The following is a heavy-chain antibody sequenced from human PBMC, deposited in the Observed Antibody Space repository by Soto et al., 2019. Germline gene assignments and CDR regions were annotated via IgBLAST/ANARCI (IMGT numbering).Heavy chain of an antibody. CDR3: ARLLLTTVTRMDV. V-gene: IGHV5-10-1*01. CDR1: GYSFTRYW. D-gene: IGHD4-17*01. J-gene: IGHJ6*02. CDR2: IDPTDSYT. Sequence: LGESLKISCKGSGYSFTRYWISWVRQMPGKGLEWMGRIDPTDSYTNYSPSFQGHVTISADKSISTAYLQWSSLKASDTAMYYCARLLLTTVTRMDVWGQGTTVTVSS.